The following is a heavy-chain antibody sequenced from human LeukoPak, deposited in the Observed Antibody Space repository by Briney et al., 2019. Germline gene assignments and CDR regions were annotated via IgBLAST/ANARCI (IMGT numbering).Heavy chain of an antibody. D-gene: IGHD5-18*01. CDR1: GFTFDDYA. J-gene: IGHJ6*02. CDR2: ITWSSGTI. Sequence: GGSLRLSCAASGFTFDDYAMHWVRQPPGKGLEWVSGITWSSGTIAYADSVKGRFTIPRDNSKNTLYLQMNSLRAEDTAVYYCARELSQDTAMVSYYYGMDVWGQGTTVTVSS. CDR3: ARELSQDTAMVSYYYGMDV. V-gene: IGHV3-9*01.